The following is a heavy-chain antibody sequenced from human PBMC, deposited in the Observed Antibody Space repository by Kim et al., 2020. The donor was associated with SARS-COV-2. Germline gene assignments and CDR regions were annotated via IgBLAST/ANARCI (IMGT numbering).Heavy chain of an antibody. D-gene: IGHD2-15*01. CDR3: ARDHTSIRPNLGLLNWFDP. Sequence: ASVKVSCKASGYTFTSYGISWVRQAPGQGLEWMGRISAYNGNTNYAQKLQGRVTMTTDTSTSTAYMELRSLRSDDTAVYYCARDHTSIRPNLGLLNWFDPWGQGTLVTVSS. CDR1: GYTFTSYG. V-gene: IGHV1-18*01. J-gene: IGHJ5*02. CDR2: ISAYNGNT.